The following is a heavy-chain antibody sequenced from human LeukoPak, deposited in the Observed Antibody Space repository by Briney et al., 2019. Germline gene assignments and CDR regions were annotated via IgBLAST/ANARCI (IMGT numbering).Heavy chain of an antibody. CDR1: GYTFTRYD. Sequence: ASVRVSCKASGYTFTRYDINWVREATGQGLEWMGWMNPNSGNTGYAQKFQGRVTMTRSISISTAYMELSSLRSEDTAAYYCARGVDILTGSNWFDPWGQGTLVTVSS. V-gene: IGHV1-8*01. CDR3: ARGVDILTGSNWFDP. J-gene: IGHJ5*02. D-gene: IGHD3-9*01. CDR2: MNPNSGNT.